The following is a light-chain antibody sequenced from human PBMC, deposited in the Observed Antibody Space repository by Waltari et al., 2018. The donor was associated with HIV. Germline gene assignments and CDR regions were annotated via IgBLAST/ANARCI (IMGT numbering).Light chain of an antibody. CDR2: GNS. J-gene: IGLJ2*01. Sequence: QSVLTQPPSASGTPGQRVTISCSGSSSNIGRNYVYWYQQLPGTAPKLLIYGNSNRPSGVPDRFSGSKSGTSASLAITGLQAEDEADYYCQSYDSSLSVVVFGGGTKLTVL. V-gene: IGLV1-40*01. CDR3: QSYDSSLSVVV. CDR1: SSNIGRNY.